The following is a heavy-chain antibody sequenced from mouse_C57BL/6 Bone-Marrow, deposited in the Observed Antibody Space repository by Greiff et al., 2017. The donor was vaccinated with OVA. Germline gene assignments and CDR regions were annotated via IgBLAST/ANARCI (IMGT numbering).Heavy chain of an antibody. CDR3: TTLDSSGFAMDY. V-gene: IGHV14-4*01. Sequence: VHVKQSGAELVRPGASVKLSCTASGFNIKDDYMHWVKQRPEQGLEWIGWIDPENGDTEYASKFQGKATITADTSSNTAYLQLSSLTSEDTAVYYCTTLDSSGFAMDYWGQGTSVTVSS. J-gene: IGHJ4*01. D-gene: IGHD3-2*02. CDR2: IDPENGDT. CDR1: GFNIKDDY.